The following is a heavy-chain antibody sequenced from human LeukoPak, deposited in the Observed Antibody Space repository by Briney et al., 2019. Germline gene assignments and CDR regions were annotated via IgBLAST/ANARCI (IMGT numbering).Heavy chain of an antibody. CDR3: AKDRYSSGWYGSSKDAFDI. V-gene: IGHV3-23*01. CDR1: GFTFSSYA. J-gene: IGHJ3*02. CDR2: ISGSGGST. D-gene: IGHD6-19*01. Sequence: GGSLRLSCVASGFTFSSYAMSWVRQAPGKGLEWVSAISGSGGSTYYADSVKGRFTISRDNSKNTLYLQMNSLRAEDTAVYYCAKDRYSSGWYGSSKDAFDIWGQGTMVTVSS.